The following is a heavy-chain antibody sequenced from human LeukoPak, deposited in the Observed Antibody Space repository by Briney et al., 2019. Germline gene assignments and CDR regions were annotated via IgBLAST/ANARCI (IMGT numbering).Heavy chain of an antibody. D-gene: IGHD1-26*01. CDR2: IYSGGST. J-gene: IGHJ4*02. Sequence: PGGSLRLSCAASGFTVSSNYMSWVRQAPGKGLEWVSVIYSGGSTYYADSVKGRFTISRDNSKDTLYLQMNSLRAEDTAVYYCARAALGAKVYWGQGTLVTVSS. CDR1: GFTVSSNY. V-gene: IGHV3-53*01. CDR3: ARAALGAKVY.